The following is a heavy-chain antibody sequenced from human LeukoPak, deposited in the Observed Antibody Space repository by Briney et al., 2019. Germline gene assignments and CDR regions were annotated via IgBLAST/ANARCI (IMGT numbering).Heavy chain of an antibody. V-gene: IGHV3-23*01. CDR3: ARGLKRATAMDY. D-gene: IGHD5-18*01. CDR1: GFTFSSYA. Sequence: PGGSLRLSCAASGFTFSSYAMSWVRQAPGKGLDWVSGISGSGGSTYYADSVKGRFTISRDNSKNTLYLQMNSLRAEDTAVYYCARGLKRATAMDYWGQGTLVTVSS. CDR2: ISGSGGST. J-gene: IGHJ4*02.